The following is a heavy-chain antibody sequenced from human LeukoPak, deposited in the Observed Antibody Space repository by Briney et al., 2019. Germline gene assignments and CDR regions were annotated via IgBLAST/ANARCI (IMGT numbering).Heavy chain of an antibody. CDR1: GFTLRGYG. V-gene: IGHV3-30*02. CDR3: AKVFYRPTMIAVITKGYFDY. D-gene: IGHD3-22*01. CDR2: IRYDGSDK. Sequence: PGGSLRLSCAASGFTLRGYGMHWVRQAPGKGLEWVAFIRYDGSDKSYADSVKGRFTISRDNSKNTLYLQMNSLRAEDTAVYYCAKVFYRPTMIAVITKGYFDYWGQGTLVTVSS. J-gene: IGHJ4*02.